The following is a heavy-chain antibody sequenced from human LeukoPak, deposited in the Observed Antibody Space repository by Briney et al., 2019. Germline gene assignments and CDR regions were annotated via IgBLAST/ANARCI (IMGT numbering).Heavy chain of an antibody. CDR2: INRDGSDT. J-gene: IGHJ4*02. CDR1: GFTFNSYH. D-gene: IGHD3-10*01. CDR3: AREDFGVDY. Sequence: PGGSLRLSCAASGFTFNSYHMNWVRQAPGKGLVWVSRINRDGSDTIYADSVKGRFTISRDNAKNTLFLQMNSLRAEDTAVYYCAREDFGVDYWGQGTLVTVSS. V-gene: IGHV3-74*01.